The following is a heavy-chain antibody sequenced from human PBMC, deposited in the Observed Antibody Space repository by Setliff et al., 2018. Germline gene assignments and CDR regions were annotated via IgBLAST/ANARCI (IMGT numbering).Heavy chain of an antibody. D-gene: IGHD4-4*01. Sequence: ASVKVSCKASGYTFSSYAMGWMRQAPGQRLEWMGWINTNTGNPSYAQDFTGRLVFSLDTSVSTAYLQISSLKAEDSAVYYCARASRFGTTVWKGDYYMDVWGKGTTVTVPS. CDR1: GYTFSSYA. CDR2: INTNTGNP. CDR3: ARASRFGTTVWKGDYYMDV. V-gene: IGHV7-4-1*02. J-gene: IGHJ6*03.